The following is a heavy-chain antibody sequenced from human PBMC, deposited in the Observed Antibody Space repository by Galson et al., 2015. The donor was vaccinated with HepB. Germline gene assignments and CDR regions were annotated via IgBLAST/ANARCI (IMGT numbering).Heavy chain of an antibody. V-gene: IGHV1-69*04. Sequence: SVKVSCKASGGTFSSYAISWVRQAPGQGLEWMGRIIPILGIANYAQKFQGRVTITADKSTSTAYMELSSLRSEDTAVYYCVCEVWFGELLQCYFFDYWGKATLVTVSS. D-gene: IGHD3-10*01. CDR2: IIPILGIA. CDR3: VCEVWFGELLQCYFFDY. CDR1: GGTFSSYA. J-gene: IGHJ4*02.